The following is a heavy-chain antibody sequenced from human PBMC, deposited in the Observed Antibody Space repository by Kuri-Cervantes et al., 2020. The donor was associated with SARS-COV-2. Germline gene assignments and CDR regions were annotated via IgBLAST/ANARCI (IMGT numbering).Heavy chain of an antibody. CDR2: IERDATEE. CDR1: GFTFSKYW. Sequence: GESLKISCEASGFTFSKYWMSWVRQAPGRGLEWVANIERDATEENYVASVRGRFTIFRDNAKNSLYLQMNSLRDEDTAIYYCVQTRVFDGMDVWGQGTTVTVSS. J-gene: IGHJ6*02. V-gene: IGHV3-7*03. CDR3: VQTRVFDGMDV. D-gene: IGHD4-17*01.